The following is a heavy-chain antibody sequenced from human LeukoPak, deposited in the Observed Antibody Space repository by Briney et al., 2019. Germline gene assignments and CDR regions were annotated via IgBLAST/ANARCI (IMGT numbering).Heavy chain of an antibody. J-gene: IGHJ4*02. D-gene: IGHD4-17*01. V-gene: IGHV3-9*01. CDR1: GFSFDNYA. Sequence: GGSLRLSCAASGFSFDNYAMHWVRQAPGKGLEWVSGISYVSNNIGIGYADSVKGRFTISRDNAKNSLYLQMNSLRAEDTAFYYCARVKGDYADVSFDYWGQGTLVTVSS. CDR2: ISYVSNNI. CDR3: ARVKGDYADVSFDY.